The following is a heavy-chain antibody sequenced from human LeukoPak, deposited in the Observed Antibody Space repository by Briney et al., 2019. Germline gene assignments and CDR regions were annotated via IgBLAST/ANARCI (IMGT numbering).Heavy chain of an antibody. CDR3: ARDSCSSTSCYPGVYYFDY. D-gene: IGHD2-2*01. CDR2: IGTSGDT. Sequence: GGSLRLSCAASGFTFSSYDMHWVRQATGKGLEWVSAIGTSGDTYYPGSVQGRFTISRENAKNSLYLQMNSLRAEDTAVYYCARDSCSSTSCYPGVYYFDYWGQGTLVTVSS. V-gene: IGHV3-13*01. CDR1: GFTFSSYD. J-gene: IGHJ4*02.